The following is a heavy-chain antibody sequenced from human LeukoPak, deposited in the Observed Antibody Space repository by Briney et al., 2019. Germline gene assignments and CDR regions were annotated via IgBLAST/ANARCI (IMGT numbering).Heavy chain of an antibody. J-gene: IGHJ4*02. CDR3: YIPYYDTSAYKGY. Sequence: GGSLRLSCAASGFTFSSYAMTWVRQAPGKGLEWVSAVSGSGGSTYYADSVKGRFTISRDNSKNTLYLQMNSLRAEDTAVYYCYIPYYDTSAYKGYWGQGTLVTVSS. CDR2: VSGSGGST. CDR1: GFTFSSYA. V-gene: IGHV3-23*01. D-gene: IGHD3-22*01.